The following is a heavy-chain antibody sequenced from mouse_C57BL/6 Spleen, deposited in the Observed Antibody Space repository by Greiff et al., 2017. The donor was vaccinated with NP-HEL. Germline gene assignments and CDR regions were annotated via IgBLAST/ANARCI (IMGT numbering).Heavy chain of an antibody. D-gene: IGHD1-1*01. V-gene: IGHV1-26*01. CDR2: INPNNGGT. J-gene: IGHJ4*01. Sequence: EVQLQQSGPELVKPGASVKISCKASGYTFTDYYMNWVKQSHGKSLEWIGDINPNNGGTSYNQKFKGKATLTVDKSSSTAYIELRSLTSEDSAVYYCARDFITTVVATPYAMDYWGQGTSVTVSS. CDR1: GYTFTDYY. CDR3: ARDFITTVVATPYAMDY.